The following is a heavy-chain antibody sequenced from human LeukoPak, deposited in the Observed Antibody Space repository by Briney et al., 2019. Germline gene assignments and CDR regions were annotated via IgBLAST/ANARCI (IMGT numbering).Heavy chain of an antibody. Sequence: GGSLRLSCAASGFAFSNFAMTWVRQAPGKGLECVSLISGNGGATYYADSVKGRFTISRDNSMSTLFLQMNSLRADDTAVNYCAKGSGSPYYFDYWGQGTLVTVSS. J-gene: IGHJ4*02. V-gene: IGHV3-23*01. CDR3: AKGSGSPYYFDY. CDR2: ISGNGGAT. D-gene: IGHD3-10*01. CDR1: GFAFSNFA.